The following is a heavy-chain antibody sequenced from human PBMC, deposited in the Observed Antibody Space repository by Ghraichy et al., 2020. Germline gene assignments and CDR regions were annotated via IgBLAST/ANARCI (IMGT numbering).Heavy chain of an antibody. Sequence: GGSLRLSCAASGFTFSSYAMSWVRQAPGKGLEWVSAISGSGGSTYYADSVKGRFTISRDHSKNTLYLPMNSLRAEDTAVYYCAKFYDSSGYYRGHFDCWGQGTLISLSS. CDR2: ISGSGGST. V-gene: IGHV3-23*01. CDR3: AKFYDSSGYYRGHFDC. D-gene: IGHD3-22*01. J-gene: IGHJ4*02. CDR1: GFTFSSYA.